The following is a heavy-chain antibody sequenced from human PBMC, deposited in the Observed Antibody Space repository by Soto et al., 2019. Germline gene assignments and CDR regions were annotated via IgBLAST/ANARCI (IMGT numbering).Heavy chain of an antibody. CDR1: GFTFTSYG. CDR3: ASYSRAFDI. D-gene: IGHD1-26*01. Sequence: ASVKVSCKASGFTFTSYGISWVRQAPGQGLEWMGWISPNNGHTVVAQKMQGRVTITADESTSTAYMELSSLRSEDTAVYYCASYSRAFDIWGQGTMVTVSS. CDR2: ISPNNGHT. J-gene: IGHJ3*02. V-gene: IGHV1-18*04.